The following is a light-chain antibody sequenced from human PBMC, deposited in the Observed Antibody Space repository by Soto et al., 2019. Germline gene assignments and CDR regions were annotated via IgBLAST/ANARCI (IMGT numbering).Light chain of an antibody. CDR1: QSVLYSSNNKNY. CDR2: WAS. Sequence: DIVMTQAPDSLAVSLGERATINCKSSQSVLYSSNNKNYLAWYQQKQGQPPKLXIYWASYRESGVPDRLSGSGSGTDFTLTISSLEAEDVEVYYCQQYYTTPWTFGQGTKVDIK. J-gene: IGKJ1*01. V-gene: IGKV4-1*01. CDR3: QQYYTTPWT.